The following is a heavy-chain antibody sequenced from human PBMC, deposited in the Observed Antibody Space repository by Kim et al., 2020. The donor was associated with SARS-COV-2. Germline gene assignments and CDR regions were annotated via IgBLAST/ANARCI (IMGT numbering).Heavy chain of an antibody. CDR3: ARGVHYDFWSGPADC. D-gene: IGHD3-3*01. V-gene: IGHV3-11*01. J-gene: IGHJ4*02. Sequence: IYDADPMKGRFTISRDNAKNSLYLQMNSLRAEDTAVYYCARGVHYDFWSGPADCWGQGTLVTVSS. CDR2: I.